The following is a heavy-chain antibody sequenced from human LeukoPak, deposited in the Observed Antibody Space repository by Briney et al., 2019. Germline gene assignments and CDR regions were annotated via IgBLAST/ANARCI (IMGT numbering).Heavy chain of an antibody. V-gene: IGHV4-34*01. CDR3: ARAISRGWYRGGFDP. CDR2: IKHSGST. Sequence: PSETLSLTCAVYGGSFSGYYWSWIRQPPGKGLEWIGEIKHSGSTNCNPSLKSRVTISVDTSKNQFSLKLSSVTAADTGVYYCARAISRGWYRGGFDPWGQGTLVTVSS. D-gene: IGHD6-19*01. CDR1: GGSFSGYY. J-gene: IGHJ5*02.